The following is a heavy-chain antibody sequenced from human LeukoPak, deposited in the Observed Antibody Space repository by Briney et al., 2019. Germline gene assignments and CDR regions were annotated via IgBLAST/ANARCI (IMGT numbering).Heavy chain of an antibody. V-gene: IGHV5-51*01. CDR2: IYPGDSDI. CDR3: ARRHLGGWKYFDH. D-gene: IGHD6-19*01. CDR1: GYTFTDEW. J-gene: IGHJ4*01. Sequence: KAGESLTISCKGSGYTFTDEWIAWVRQMPGKGLEWMGNIYPGDSDIKYSPSFQGQVIISADKSINTAYLQWSSLKASDTAVYYCARRHLGGWKYFDHWGQGTLVTVSS.